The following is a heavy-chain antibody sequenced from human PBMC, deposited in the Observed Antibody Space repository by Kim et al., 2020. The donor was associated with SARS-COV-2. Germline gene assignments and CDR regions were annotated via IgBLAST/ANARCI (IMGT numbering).Heavy chain of an antibody. CDR2: IYSGGST. V-gene: IGHV3-53*01. Sequence: GGSLRLSCAASGFTVSSNYMSWVRQAPGKGLEWVSVIYSGGSTYYADSVKGRFTISRDNSKNTLYLQMNSLRAEDTAVYYCARGLWFGDPHYYYYGMDVWGQGTTVTVSS. D-gene: IGHD3-10*01. J-gene: IGHJ6*02. CDR1: GFTVSSNY. CDR3: ARGLWFGDPHYYYYGMDV.